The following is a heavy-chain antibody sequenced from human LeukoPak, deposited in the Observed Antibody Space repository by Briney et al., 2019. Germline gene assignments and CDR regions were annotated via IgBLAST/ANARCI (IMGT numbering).Heavy chain of an antibody. Sequence: PGRSLRLSCAASGFTFDDYAMHWVRQAPGKGLEWVSGISWNSGSIGYADSVKGRFTISRDNAKNSLYLQMNSLRAEDTALYYCAKDIPGIAVYWGQGTLVTVSS. J-gene: IGHJ4*02. CDR2: ISWNSGSI. D-gene: IGHD6-19*01. V-gene: IGHV3-9*01. CDR1: GFTFDDYA. CDR3: AKDIPGIAVY.